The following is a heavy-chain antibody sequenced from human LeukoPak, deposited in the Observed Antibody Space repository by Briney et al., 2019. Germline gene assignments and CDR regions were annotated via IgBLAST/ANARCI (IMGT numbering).Heavy chain of an antibody. V-gene: IGHV7-4-1*02. Sequence: GASVKVSCKASGYTFTSYAMNWVRQAPGQGLEWMGWINTNTGNPTYAQGFTGRFVFSLDTSVSTAYLQISSLKAEDTAVYYCAPGIAAAGTGYYFDYWGQGTLVTVSS. D-gene: IGHD6-13*01. CDR2: INTNTGNP. J-gene: IGHJ4*02. CDR1: GYTFTSYA. CDR3: APGIAAAGTGYYFDY.